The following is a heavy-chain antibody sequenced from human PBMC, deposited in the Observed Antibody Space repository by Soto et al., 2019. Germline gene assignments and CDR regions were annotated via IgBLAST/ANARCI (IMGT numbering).Heavy chain of an antibody. CDR1: GFTFSSYA. CDR3: ARDRYDFWSGFGHYYYYYGMDV. V-gene: IGHV3-30-3*01. Sequence: PGGSLRLSCAASGFTFSSYAMHWVRQAPGKGLEWVAVISYDGSNKYYADSVKGRFTISRDNSKNTLYLQMNSLRAEDTAVYYCARDRYDFWSGFGHYYYYYGMDVWGQGTTVTVSS. J-gene: IGHJ6*02. D-gene: IGHD3-3*01. CDR2: ISYDGSNK.